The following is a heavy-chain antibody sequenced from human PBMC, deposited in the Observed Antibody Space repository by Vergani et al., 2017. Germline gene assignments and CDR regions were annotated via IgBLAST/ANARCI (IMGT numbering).Heavy chain of an antibody. CDR2: IYYSENT. CDR3: ASDTHSGQRADR. CDR1: FDSIRNLY. J-gene: IGHJ5*02. V-gene: IGHV4-59*11. Sequence: QVQLQESGPGLVKSSETLSLTCSVSFDSIRNLYCNWIRQPPGKGLEWIGSIYYSENTNYNPPLKTLVTLSVDTSKNQFSLTLTSVAAADTAVYYCASDTHSGQRADRWGQGILVTVTS. D-gene: IGHD5-18*01.